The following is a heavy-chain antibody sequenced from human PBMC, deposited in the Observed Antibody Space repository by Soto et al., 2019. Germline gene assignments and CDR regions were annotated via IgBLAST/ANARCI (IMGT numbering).Heavy chain of an antibody. Sequence: GGSLRLSCAASGFTFSNAWMSWVRQAPGKGLEWVGRIKSKTDGGTTDYAAPVKGRFTISRDDSKNTLYLQMNSLTTEDTAVYYCTTEGSFWGRPRIDYWGQGTLVTVSS. D-gene: IGHD7-27*01. CDR2: IKSKTDGGTT. V-gene: IGHV3-15*01. CDR1: GFTFSNAW. J-gene: IGHJ4*02. CDR3: TTEGSFWGRPRIDY.